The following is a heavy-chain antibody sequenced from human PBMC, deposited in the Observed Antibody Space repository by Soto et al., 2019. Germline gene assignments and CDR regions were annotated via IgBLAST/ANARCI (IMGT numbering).Heavy chain of an antibody. Sequence: ASVKVSCKASGYTFSGYYIHWLRQAPGQGLEWMGWINPNSGGTNYAQKFQGRVTVTRDTPTSTAYMELSRLTSDDTAVYYCARSLIEGYCTITGCYTRQLYGMDVWGQGNRVTVSS. J-gene: IGHJ6*02. D-gene: IGHD2-2*02. CDR3: ARSLIEGYCTITGCYTRQLYGMDV. CDR1: GYTFSGYY. CDR2: INPNSGGT. V-gene: IGHV1-2*02.